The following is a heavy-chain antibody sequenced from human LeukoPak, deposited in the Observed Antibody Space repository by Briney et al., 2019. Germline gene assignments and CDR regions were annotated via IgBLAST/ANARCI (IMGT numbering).Heavy chain of an antibody. CDR2: ISSSSSTI. CDR1: GFTFSSYS. V-gene: IGHV3-48*04. Sequence: GGSLRLSCAASGFTFSSYSMNWVRQAPGKGLEWVSYISSSSSTIYYADSVKGRFTISRDNAKNSLFLQMNSLRAEDTAIYYCTTDTWYSAGHWGQGTLVTVSS. J-gene: IGHJ4*02. D-gene: IGHD2-15*01. CDR3: TTDTWYSAGH.